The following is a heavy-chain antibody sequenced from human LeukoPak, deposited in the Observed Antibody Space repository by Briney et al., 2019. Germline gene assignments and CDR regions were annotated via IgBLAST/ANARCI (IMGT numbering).Heavy chain of an antibody. D-gene: IGHD2-15*01. CDR3: TDLDSGPYYFSY. CDR2: IKSKSDGGTT. V-gene: IGHV3-15*01. CDR1: GFLYSNPW. Sequence: PGGSLRLPRGVSGFLYSNPWMICVRQAPGKGLEWVGLIKSKSDGGTTDYAAPVKGRFTISRDNSKNTLDLQMNSLKIEDTAVYHCTDLDSGPYYFSYWGQGTLVTVSS. J-gene: IGHJ4*02.